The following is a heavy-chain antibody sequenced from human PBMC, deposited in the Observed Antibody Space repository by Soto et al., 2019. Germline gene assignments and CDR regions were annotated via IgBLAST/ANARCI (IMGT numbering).Heavy chain of an antibody. Sequence: GGSLRLSCAASGFTFDEYAMHWVRQRPGKGLEWVSAISGSGGSTYYADSVKGRFTISRDNSKNTLYLQMNSLRAEDTAVYYCAKHGHYDILTGYGMDVWGQGTTVTVSS. V-gene: IGHV3-23*01. CDR2: ISGSGGST. J-gene: IGHJ6*02. CDR1: GFTFDEYA. D-gene: IGHD3-9*01. CDR3: AKHGHYDILTGYGMDV.